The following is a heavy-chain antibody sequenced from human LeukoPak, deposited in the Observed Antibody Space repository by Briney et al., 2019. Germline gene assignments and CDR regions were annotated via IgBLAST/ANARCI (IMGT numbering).Heavy chain of an antibody. Sequence: GGSLRLSCAASGFTFSSYSMNWVRQAPGKGLEWVSYISSSSSTIYYADSVKGRFTISRDNAKNSLYLQMNSLRAEDTAVYYCARDSPVAYDSSGYFGAYYYYMDVWGKGTTVTISS. CDR1: GFTFSSYS. V-gene: IGHV3-48*01. J-gene: IGHJ6*03. D-gene: IGHD3-22*01. CDR3: ARDSPVAYDSSGYFGAYYYYMDV. CDR2: ISSSSSTI.